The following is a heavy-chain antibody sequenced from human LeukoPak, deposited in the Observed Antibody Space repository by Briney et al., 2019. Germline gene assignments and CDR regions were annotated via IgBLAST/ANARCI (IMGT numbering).Heavy chain of an antibody. J-gene: IGHJ4*02. Sequence: GASVKVSCKASGGTFSSYAISWVRQAPGQGLEWMGGIIPIFGTANYAQKFQGRVTVTADESTSTAYMELSSLRSEDTAVCYCARGCCGDCYHRQGFDYWGQGTLVTVSS. V-gene: IGHV1-69*01. CDR2: IIPIFGTA. D-gene: IGHD2-21*02. CDR3: ARGCCGDCYHRQGFDY. CDR1: GGTFSSYA.